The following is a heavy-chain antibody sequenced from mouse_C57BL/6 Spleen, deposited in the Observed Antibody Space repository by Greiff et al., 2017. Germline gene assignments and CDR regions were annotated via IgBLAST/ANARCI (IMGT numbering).Heavy chain of an antibody. Sequence: QVQLQQPGAELVKPGASVKMSCKASGYTFTSYWITWVKQRPGQGLEWIGDIYPGSGSTNYNEKFKSKATLTVDTSSSTAYMQLSSLTSEDSAVYYCARWVTTVVAVDDWGQGTTLTVSS. D-gene: IGHD1-1*01. CDR3: ARWVTTVVAVDD. CDR2: IYPGSGST. CDR1: GYTFTSYW. J-gene: IGHJ2*01. V-gene: IGHV1-55*01.